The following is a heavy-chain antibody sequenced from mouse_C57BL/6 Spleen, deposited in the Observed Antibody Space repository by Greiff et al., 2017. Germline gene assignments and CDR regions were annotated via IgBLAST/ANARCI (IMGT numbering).Heavy chain of an antibody. J-gene: IGHJ4*01. CDR1: GFTFSDYG. V-gene: IGHV5-17*01. CDR2: ISSGSSTI. Sequence: EVKLEESGGGLVKPGGSLKLSCAASGFTFSDYGMHWVRQAPEKGLEWVAYISSGSSTIYYAATVKGRFTISRDNAKNTLFLQTTSLRSEDTAMYYCARTNWDYAMDYWGQGTSVTVSS. CDR3: ARTNWDYAMDY. D-gene: IGHD4-1*01.